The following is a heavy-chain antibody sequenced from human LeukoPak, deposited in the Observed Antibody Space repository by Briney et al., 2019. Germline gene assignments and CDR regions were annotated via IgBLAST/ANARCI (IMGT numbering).Heavy chain of an antibody. V-gene: IGHV1-18*01. CDR3: ARGGRSDFWSGYSYYFDY. Sequence: ASVKVSCKASGYTFTSYGISWVRQAPGQGLEWMGWISAYNGNTNYAQKLQGRVTMTTDTSTSTAYMELRSLRSDDTAVYYCARGGRSDFWSGYSYYFDYWGQGTLVTVSS. CDR2: ISAYNGNT. D-gene: IGHD3-3*01. CDR1: GYTFTSYG. J-gene: IGHJ4*02.